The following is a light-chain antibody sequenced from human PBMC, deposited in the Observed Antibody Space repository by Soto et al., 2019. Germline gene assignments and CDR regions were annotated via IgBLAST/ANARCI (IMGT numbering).Light chain of an antibody. V-gene: IGLV2-14*01. CDR1: SSDVGDYNY. CDR2: EVS. CDR3: SSYTSSSTRVV. J-gene: IGLJ2*01. Sequence: QSALTQPASVSGSPGQSITISCTGTSSDVGDYNYVSWYQQHPGKAPKVMIYEVSNRPSGVSNRFSGSKSGNTASLTISGLQAEDEADYYCSSYTSSSTRVVFGGGTKVTVL.